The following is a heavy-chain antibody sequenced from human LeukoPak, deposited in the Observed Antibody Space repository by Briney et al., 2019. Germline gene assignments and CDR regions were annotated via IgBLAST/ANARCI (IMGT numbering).Heavy chain of an antibody. CDR1: GGSFSGYY. CDR3: ARDPAMAGLDY. D-gene: IGHD5-24*01. J-gene: IGHJ4*02. V-gene: IGHV4-34*01. CDR2: INHSGST. Sequence: PSETLSLTCAVYGGSFSGYYWSWIRQPPGEGLEWIGEINHSGSTNYNPSLKSRVTISVDTSKNQFSLKLSSVTAADTAVYYCARDPAMAGLDYWGQGTLVTVSS.